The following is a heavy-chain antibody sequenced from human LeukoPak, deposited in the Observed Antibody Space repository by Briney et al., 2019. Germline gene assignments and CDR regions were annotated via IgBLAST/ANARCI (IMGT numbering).Heavy chain of an antibody. Sequence: IPGGSLRLSCAASGFTFSDYYMSWIRQAPGKGLEWVSYISRSGSTIYYADSVKGRFTISRDNAKNSLYLQMNSLRAEDTAVYYCARGPKQQLVWGRASKGFDPWGQGTLVTVSS. CDR1: GFTFSDYY. D-gene: IGHD6-13*01. V-gene: IGHV3-11*04. CDR2: ISRSGSTI. J-gene: IGHJ5*02. CDR3: ARGPKQQLVWGRASKGFDP.